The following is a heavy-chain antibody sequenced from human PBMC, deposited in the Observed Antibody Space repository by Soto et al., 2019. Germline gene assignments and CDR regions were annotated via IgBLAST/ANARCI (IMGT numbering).Heavy chain of an antibody. CDR1: GFTFSGYA. D-gene: IGHD3-10*02. CDR3: ARARPSGGYYYVEALDV. CDR2: ISDRGFST. J-gene: IGHJ3*01. V-gene: IGHV3-23*01. Sequence: GGVLRLSCAVSGFTFSGYAMTWVRQAPGKGLEWVSVISDRGFSTYSAYSVKGRFTISRDNSKSTLYLQMNSLRAEDTAVYHCARARPSGGYYYVEALDVWGQGTMVTVS.